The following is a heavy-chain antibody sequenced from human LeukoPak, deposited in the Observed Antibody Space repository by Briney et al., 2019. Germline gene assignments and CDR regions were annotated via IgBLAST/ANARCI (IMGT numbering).Heavy chain of an antibody. CDR1: GGSISSYY. CDR3: ARMNWGSFDY. CDR2: INHSGST. D-gene: IGHD7-27*01. J-gene: IGHJ4*02. V-gene: IGHV4-34*01. Sequence: SETLSLTCTVSGGSISSYYWSWIRQPPGKGLEWIGEINHSGSTNYNPSLKSRVTISVDTSKNQFSLKLNSVTAADTAVYYCARMNWGSFDYWGQGTLVTVSS.